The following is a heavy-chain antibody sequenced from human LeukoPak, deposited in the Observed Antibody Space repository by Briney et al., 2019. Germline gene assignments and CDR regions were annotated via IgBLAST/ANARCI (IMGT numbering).Heavy chain of an antibody. V-gene: IGHV1-8*03. J-gene: IGHJ4*02. CDR1: GYSFTNYD. CDR2: MNPKSGDT. CDR3: ARAPLIDGYSSGWYVG. D-gene: IGHD6-19*01. Sequence: GASVKVSCKASGYSFTNYDINWVRQATGQGLEWMGWMNPKSGDTGYSQKFQGRVFITRDTSINTAYMELSSLRSDDTAVYYCARAPLIDGYSSGWYVGWGQGTLVTVSS.